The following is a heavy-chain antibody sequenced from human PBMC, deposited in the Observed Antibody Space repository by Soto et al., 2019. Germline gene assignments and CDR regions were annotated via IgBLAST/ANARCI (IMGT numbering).Heavy chain of an antibody. CDR1: GFIFSTYP. V-gene: IGHV3-48*01. CDR2: IRSNTGDT. CDR3: AREFPYYVSSDSHLDY. D-gene: IGHD3-16*01. J-gene: IGHJ4*02. Sequence: PGGSLRLSCAASGFIFSTYPMNWVRQAPGKGLEWLSNIRSNTGDTYYAESVKGRFTISRDNARKSLYLHLNSVTPEDTAVYYCAREFPYYVSSDSHLDYWGQGALVTVSS.